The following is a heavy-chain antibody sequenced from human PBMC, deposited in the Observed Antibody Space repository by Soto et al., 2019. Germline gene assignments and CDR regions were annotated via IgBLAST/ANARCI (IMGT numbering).Heavy chain of an antibody. J-gene: IGHJ4*02. V-gene: IGHV3-30*03. CDR3: ARDYARGWCQF. Sequence: QVKLVESGGGVVQPGTSLRLSCTASGFDFSNSGIQWVRQTPGKGLEWVALISFDGDKYYVDSVKGRFTISRDNTTNTVYLQMNRLRPEDTGVYYCARDYARGWCQFWGQGTLVTVSS. CDR2: ISFDGDK. D-gene: IGHD2-8*02. CDR1: GFDFSNSG.